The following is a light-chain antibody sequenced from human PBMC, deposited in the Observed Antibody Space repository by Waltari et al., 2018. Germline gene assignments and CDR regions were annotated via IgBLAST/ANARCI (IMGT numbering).Light chain of an antibody. CDR1: SGHSNYV. CDR2: VKSDGSH. Sequence: QLVLTQSPSASASLGASVNLTCSLSSGHSNYVIAWQQQQPEKGPRYLMKVKSDGSHSKGDGIPDRFSGSSSGAERHLTISSLQSEDEADYYCHTWGTGGDWVFGGGTKLTVL. CDR3: HTWGTGGDWV. J-gene: IGLJ3*02. V-gene: IGLV4-69*02.